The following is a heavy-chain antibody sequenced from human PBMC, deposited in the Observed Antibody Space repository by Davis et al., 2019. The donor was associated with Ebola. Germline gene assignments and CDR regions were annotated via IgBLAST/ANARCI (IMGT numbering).Heavy chain of an antibody. CDR1: GYSFTSYW. V-gene: IGHV5-10-1*04. Sequence: GESLKISCKGSGYSFTSYWISWVRQMPGKGLEWMGRIDPSDSYTNYSPSFQGQVTISADKSISTAYLQWSSLKASDTAMYYCARVFGDGYDLGPFDYWGQGTLVTVSS. CDR2: IDPSDSYT. CDR3: ARVFGDGYDLGPFDY. J-gene: IGHJ4*02. D-gene: IGHD5-12*01.